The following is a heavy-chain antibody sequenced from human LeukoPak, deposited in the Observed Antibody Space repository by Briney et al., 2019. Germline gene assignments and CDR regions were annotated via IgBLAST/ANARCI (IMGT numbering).Heavy chain of an antibody. J-gene: IGHJ4*02. D-gene: IGHD6-19*01. Sequence: GESLKISCKGSGYSFTSYWIGWVRQMPGKGLEWMGIIYPGDFDTRYSPSFQGQVTISADKSISTAYLQWSSLKASDTAMYYCARHLAVADDTYYFDYWGQGTLVTVSS. CDR2: IYPGDFDT. CDR3: ARHLAVADDTYYFDY. V-gene: IGHV5-51*01. CDR1: GYSFTSYW.